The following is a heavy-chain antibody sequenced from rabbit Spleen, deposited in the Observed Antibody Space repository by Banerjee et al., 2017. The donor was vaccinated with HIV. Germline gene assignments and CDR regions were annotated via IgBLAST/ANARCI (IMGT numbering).Heavy chain of an antibody. CDR3: ARDTGSSFASYGMDL. CDR2: IAGSSSDFT. Sequence: VESGGALVKPGASLTLTCTASGFSFSSSDYMCWVRQAPGKGLEWISCIAGSSSDFTYSATWAKGRFTCSKTSSTTVTLQRTSLTVADTATYFCARDTGSSFASYGMDLWGPGTLVTVS. D-gene: IGHD8-1*01. J-gene: IGHJ6*01. CDR1: GFSFSSSDY. V-gene: IGHV1S40*01.